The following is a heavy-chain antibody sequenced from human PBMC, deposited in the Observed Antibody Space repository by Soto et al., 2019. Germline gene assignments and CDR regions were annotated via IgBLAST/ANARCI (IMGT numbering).Heavy chain of an antibody. V-gene: IGHV2-70*11. CDR3: ARSGYSSGCSNFDY. CDR1: GFSLSTSGMC. D-gene: IGHD6-19*01. J-gene: IGHJ4*02. CDR2: IDWDDDK. Sequence: SGPTLVNPTQTLTLTCTFSGFSLSTSGMCVSWIRQPPGKALEWLARIDWDDDKYYSTSLKTRLTISKDTSKNQVVLTMTNMDPVDTATYYCARSGYSSGCSNFDYWGQGTLVTV.